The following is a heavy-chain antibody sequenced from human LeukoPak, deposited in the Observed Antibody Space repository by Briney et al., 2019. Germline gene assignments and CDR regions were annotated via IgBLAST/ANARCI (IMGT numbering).Heavy chain of an antibody. V-gene: IGHV4-38-2*02. Sequence: SETLSLTGNVSGYSISSVYFWGWVRQAPGKGLEWIGSIYQRATVHYNPSLKSRVTISLDTSKNHFSLNLRSMQASDTAVYYCARAFCVGECFVLHIFFDSWGQGTLVTVSS. CDR2: IYQRATV. J-gene: IGHJ4*02. D-gene: IGHD2-21*01. CDR1: GYSISSVYF. CDR3: ARAFCVGECFVLHIFFDS.